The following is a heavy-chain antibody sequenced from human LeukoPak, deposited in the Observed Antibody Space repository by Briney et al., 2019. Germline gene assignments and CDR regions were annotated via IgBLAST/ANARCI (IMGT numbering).Heavy chain of an antibody. V-gene: IGHV4-61*05. Sequence: PSETLSLTCTVSGGSISSSTYYWGWIRQPPGKGLEWIGDVYYSGSTNYNPSLKSRVTISVDTSKNQFSLRLSSVTAADTAVYFCARNYYNILTGYYADVFDIWGQGTMVTVSS. CDR3: ARNYYNILTGYYADVFDI. J-gene: IGHJ3*02. CDR2: VYYSGST. D-gene: IGHD3-9*01. CDR1: GGSISSSTYY.